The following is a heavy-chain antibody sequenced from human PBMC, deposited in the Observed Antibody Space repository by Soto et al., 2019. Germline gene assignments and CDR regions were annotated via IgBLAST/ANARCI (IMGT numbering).Heavy chain of an antibody. CDR3: ARDLGYSNYLKFDY. D-gene: IGHD4-4*01. Sequence: VGSLRLSCAASGFTFSSFAIHWFLQAPGKGLEWVAVISDDGSNKYYADSVKGRFTISRDNSKNTLYLQMNSLRAEDTAVYYCARDLGYSNYLKFDYWGQGTLVTVSS. CDR1: GFTFSSFA. J-gene: IGHJ4*02. CDR2: ISDDGSNK. V-gene: IGHV3-30*14.